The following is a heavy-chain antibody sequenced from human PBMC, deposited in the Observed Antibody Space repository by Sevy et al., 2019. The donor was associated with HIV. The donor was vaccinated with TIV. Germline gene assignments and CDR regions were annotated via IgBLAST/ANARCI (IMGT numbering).Heavy chain of an antibody. Sequence: SETLSLTCAVSGYSTTSGYLWGWIRQPPGKGLEWIGSVFHSGSTYYNPSLNSRVIISVDTSKNQFSLKLNSVTAADTAVYYCARHSHGSGTYYVPFDSWGQGTLVTVSS. V-gene: IGHV4-38-2*01. CDR2: VFHSGST. J-gene: IGHJ4*02. CDR1: GYSTTSGYL. CDR3: ARHSHGSGTYYVPFDS. D-gene: IGHD3-10*01.